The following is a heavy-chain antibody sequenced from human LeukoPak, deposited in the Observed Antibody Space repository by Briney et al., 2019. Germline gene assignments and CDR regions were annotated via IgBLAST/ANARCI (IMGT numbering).Heavy chain of an antibody. CDR3: ARDYYGSGSFDY. CDR2: IYSGGST. CDR1: GFTVSSNY. J-gene: IGHJ4*02. D-gene: IGHD3-10*01. Sequence: GGSLRLSCAASGFTVSSNYMSWVRQAPGKGLEWVSVIYSGGSTYYADSVKGRFTISRDNSKNTLYLQMNSLRAEDTAVYYCARDYYGSGSFDYWGQGTLVTVFS. V-gene: IGHV3-66*01.